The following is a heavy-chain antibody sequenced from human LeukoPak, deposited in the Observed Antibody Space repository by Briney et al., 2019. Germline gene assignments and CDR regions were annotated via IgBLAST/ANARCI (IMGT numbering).Heavy chain of an antibody. Sequence: ASETLSLTCTVSGGSISNFYWSWIRQPPGKGLEWIGYIYTGGSTNYNASLKSRVSISVDTSKNQISLELSSVTAADTAVYYCARHLFGGNWAPLDYWGQGSLVTVSS. CDR3: ARHLFGGNWAPLDY. V-gene: IGHV4-4*09. J-gene: IGHJ4*02. CDR2: IYTGGST. D-gene: IGHD4-23*01. CDR1: GGSISNFY.